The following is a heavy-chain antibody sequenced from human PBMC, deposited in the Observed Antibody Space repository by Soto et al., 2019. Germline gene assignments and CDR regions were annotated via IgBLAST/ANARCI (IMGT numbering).Heavy chain of an antibody. CDR1: GYTFTSYY. CDR3: ARGGTSDYSTLYYYYYYGMDV. J-gene: IGHJ6*02. D-gene: IGHD4-4*01. Sequence: ASVKVSCKASGYTFTSYYMHWVRQAPGQGREWMGIINPSGGSTSYAQKFQGRVTMTRDTSTSTVYMELSSLRSEDTAVYYCARGGTSDYSTLYYYYYYGMDVWGQGTTVTVSS. V-gene: IGHV1-46*01. CDR2: INPSGGST.